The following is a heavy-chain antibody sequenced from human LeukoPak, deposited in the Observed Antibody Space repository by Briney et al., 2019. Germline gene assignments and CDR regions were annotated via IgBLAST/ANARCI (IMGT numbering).Heavy chain of an antibody. CDR2: IAGSGGST. CDR3: AKSRAALVVRGVGPHS. J-gene: IGHJ4*02. CDR1: EFTFNSYA. D-gene: IGHD3-10*01. Sequence: GGSLRLSCAVSEFTFNSYAMSWVRQAPGKGLVWVSTIAGSGGSTYYANSVKGRFTISRDNSNNALYLQMDSLRPEDTAVYYCAKSRAALVVRGVGPHSWGQGTLVTVSS. V-gene: IGHV3-23*01.